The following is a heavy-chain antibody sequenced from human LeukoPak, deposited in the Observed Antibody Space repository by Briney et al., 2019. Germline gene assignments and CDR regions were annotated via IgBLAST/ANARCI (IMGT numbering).Heavy chain of an antibody. D-gene: IGHD1-26*01. J-gene: IGHJ4*02. V-gene: IGHV4-34*01. CDR3: ARERSSGSYPLDFDY. Sequence: PSETLSLTFAVYGGSFSGYYWSWIRQPPGKGLEWIGEINHSGSTNYNPSLKSRVTISVDTSKNQFSLKPSSVTAADTAVYYCARERSSGSYPLDFDYWGQGTLVTVSS. CDR1: GGSFSGYY. CDR2: INHSGST.